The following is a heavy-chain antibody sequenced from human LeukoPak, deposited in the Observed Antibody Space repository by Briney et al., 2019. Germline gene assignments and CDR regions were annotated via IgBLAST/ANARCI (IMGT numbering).Heavy chain of an antibody. CDR2: ISGSGGST. J-gene: IGHJ5*02. CDR3: AKDPRDDFWSGLNWFHP. D-gene: IGHD3-3*01. Sequence: TGGSLRLSCAASGFTFSSYAMSWVRQAPGKGLEWVSAISGSGGSTYYADSVKGRFTISRDNSKNTLYLQMNSLRAEDTAVYYCAKDPRDDFWSGLNWFHPGGRGTLVTVSS. CDR1: GFTFSSYA. V-gene: IGHV3-23*01.